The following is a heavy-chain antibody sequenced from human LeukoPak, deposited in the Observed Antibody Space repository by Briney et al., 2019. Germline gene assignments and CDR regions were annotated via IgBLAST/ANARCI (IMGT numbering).Heavy chain of an antibody. D-gene: IGHD6-13*01. J-gene: IGHJ6*04. CDR2: IRSDGSNK. CDR1: GFSFSTYG. Sequence: AGGSLRLSCAASGFSFSTYGMHWVRQAPGKGLEWVAFIRSDGSNKYYADSVKGRFIISRDNSKNTLYLQMNSLRAEDTAVYYCARDLGGYSSSWYPLNVWGKGTTVTVSS. V-gene: IGHV3-30*02. CDR3: ARDLGGYSSSWYPLNV.